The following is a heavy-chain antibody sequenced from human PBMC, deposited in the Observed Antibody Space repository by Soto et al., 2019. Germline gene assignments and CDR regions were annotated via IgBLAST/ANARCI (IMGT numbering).Heavy chain of an antibody. D-gene: IGHD6-19*01. CDR1: GFTFSSYW. V-gene: IGHV3-23*01. CDR2: ISASGATT. CDR3: AKDRKSGSGWYWXY. Sequence: PGGSLRLSCAASGFTFSSYWMHWVRQAPGKGLVWVSAISASGATTYYADSVKGRFTISRDNSKNTLYLQVNSLRAEDTAVYYCAKDRKSGSGWYWXYWGQGTLVTVS. J-gene: IGHJ4*02.